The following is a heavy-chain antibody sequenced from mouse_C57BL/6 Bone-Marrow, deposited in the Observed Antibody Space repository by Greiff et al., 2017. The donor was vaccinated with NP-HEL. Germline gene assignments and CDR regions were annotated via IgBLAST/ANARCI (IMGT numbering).Heavy chain of an antibody. CDR2: IHPNSGST. CDR1: GYTFTSYW. CDR3: ARKGWICYYAMDY. J-gene: IGHJ4*01. Sequence: QVQLQQPGAELVKPGASVKLSCKASGYTFTSYWMHWVKQRPGQGLEWIGMIHPNSGSTNYNEKFKSKATLTVDKSSSPAYMQLSSLTSEDSAVYYWARKGWICYYAMDYWGQGTSVTVSS. V-gene: IGHV1-64*01.